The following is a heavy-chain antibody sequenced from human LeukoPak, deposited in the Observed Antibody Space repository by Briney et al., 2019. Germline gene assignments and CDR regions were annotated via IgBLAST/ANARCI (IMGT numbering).Heavy chain of an antibody. V-gene: IGHV3-30*03. Sequence: PGGSLRLSCAASGFTYSSYGLHWVRQAPSKGLEWVAVISHDGSHKSSADYVKGRFTIYSDNSKNTLYLQMNSLRTEDTAVYFCSARRPHNGDKYGLDVWGHGTTVIVSS. CDR1: GFTYSSYG. D-gene: IGHD2-21*02. CDR3: SARRPHNGDKYGLDV. CDR2: ISHDGSHK. J-gene: IGHJ6*02.